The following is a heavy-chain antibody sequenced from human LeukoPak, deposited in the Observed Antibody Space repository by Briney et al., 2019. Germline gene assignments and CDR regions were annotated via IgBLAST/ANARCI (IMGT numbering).Heavy chain of an antibody. CDR3: AKDRGDYTNWFDP. CDR1: GFTFSSYG. D-gene: IGHD4-17*01. Sequence: RGGSLRLSCAASGFTFSSYGMSWVRQAPGKGLEWVSAISGSGGSTYYADSVKGRCTISRDNSKNMLYLQIKSLRAEDTAVYFCAKDRGDYTNWFDPWGQGKLVTVSS. J-gene: IGHJ5*02. CDR2: ISGSGGST. V-gene: IGHV3-23*01.